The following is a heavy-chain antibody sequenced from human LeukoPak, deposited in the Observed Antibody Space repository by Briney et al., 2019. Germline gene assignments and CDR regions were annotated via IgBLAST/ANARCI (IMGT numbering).Heavy chain of an antibody. V-gene: IGHV1-2*02. CDR1: GYTFTGYY. D-gene: IGHD2-2*02. CDR2: INPNSGGT. J-gene: IGHJ3*02. Sequence: ASVKVSCKASGYTFTGYYMHWVRQAPGQGLEWMGWINPNSGGTNYAQTFQGRVTMTRDTSISTAYMELSRLRSDDTAVYYCARVVCSSTSCYKDGSDIWGQGTMVTVSS. CDR3: ARVVCSSTSCYKDGSDI.